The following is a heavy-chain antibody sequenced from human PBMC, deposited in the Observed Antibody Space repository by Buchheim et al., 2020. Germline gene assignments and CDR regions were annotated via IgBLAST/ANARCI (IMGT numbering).Heavy chain of an antibody. V-gene: IGHV4-34*01. CDR1: GGPFSGNY. CDR2: IDHSGSI. CDR3: ARGPRICSSVRCDVPYYSYYGLDV. Sequence: QVQLQQWGARLLKPSETLSLPCDVSGGPFSGNYWTWIRQTPGKGLEWIGDIDHSGSIHYSPSLKSRVFMSADRSKSQVALILSSVTAADTAVYYCARGPRICSSVRCDVPYYSYYGLDVWGQGTT. D-gene: IGHD2-2*01. J-gene: IGHJ6*02.